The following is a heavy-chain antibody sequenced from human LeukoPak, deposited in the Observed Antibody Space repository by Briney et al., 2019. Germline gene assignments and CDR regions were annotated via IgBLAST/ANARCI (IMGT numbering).Heavy chain of an antibody. CDR1: GGHISSHY. CDR3: AREGSNYYDSSGYYYSVPPGSYFDY. D-gene: IGHD3-22*01. V-gene: IGHV4-59*11. CDR2: IYYSGST. J-gene: IGHJ4*02. Sequence: SETLSLTCTVSGGHISSHYWSWIRQPPGKGLEWIGYIYYSGSTNYNPSLKSRVTISVDTSKNQFSLKLSSVPAADTAVYYCAREGSNYYDSSGYYYSVPPGSYFDYWGQGTLVTVSS.